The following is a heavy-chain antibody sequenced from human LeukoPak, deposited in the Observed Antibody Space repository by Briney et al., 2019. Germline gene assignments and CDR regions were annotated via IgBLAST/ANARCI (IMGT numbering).Heavy chain of an antibody. D-gene: IGHD3-10*01. Sequence: PGGSLRLSCAASGFTFSDYTMNWVRQAPGKGLEWISSISSSSTYIYYADSLKGRFTISRDNAKNSLYLQMNSLRVEDTALYYCARDDYGSGSWNDYWGQGTLVTVSS. CDR3: ARDDYGSGSWNDY. J-gene: IGHJ4*02. CDR1: GFTFSDYT. CDR2: ISSSSTYI. V-gene: IGHV3-21*04.